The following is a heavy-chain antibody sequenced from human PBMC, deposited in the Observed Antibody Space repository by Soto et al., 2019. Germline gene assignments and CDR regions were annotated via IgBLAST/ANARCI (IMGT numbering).Heavy chain of an antibody. CDR3: ARESTGSYISWFDP. CDR1: GFTFSSYG. J-gene: IGHJ5*02. V-gene: IGHV3-33*01. CDR2: IWYDGSNK. Sequence: QVQLVESGGGVVQPGRSLRLSCAASGFTFSSYGMHWVRQAPGKGLEWVAVIWYDGSNKYYADSVKGRFTISRDNSKNTLYLQMNSLRVEDTAVYYCARESTGSYISWFDPWGQGTLVTVSS. D-gene: IGHD3-10*01.